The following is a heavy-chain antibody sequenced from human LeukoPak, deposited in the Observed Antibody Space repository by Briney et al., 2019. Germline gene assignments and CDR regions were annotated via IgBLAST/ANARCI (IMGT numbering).Heavy chain of an antibody. CDR2: IYYSGST. CDR3: ARVIWEFWSGYYGDNYYMDV. V-gene: IGHV4-59*11. J-gene: IGHJ6*03. CDR1: GGSISSHY. Sequence: SETLSLTCTVSGGSISSHYWSWIRQPPGKGLEWIGYIYYSGSTNYNPSLKSRVTISVDTSKNQFSLKLSSVTAADTAVYYCARVIWEFWSGYYGDNYYMDVWGKGTTVTVSS. D-gene: IGHD3-3*01.